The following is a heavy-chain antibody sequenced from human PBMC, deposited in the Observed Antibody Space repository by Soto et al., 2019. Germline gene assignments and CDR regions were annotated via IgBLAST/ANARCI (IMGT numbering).Heavy chain of an antibody. V-gene: IGHV3-23*01. CDR3: ARWSYLDY. J-gene: IGHJ4*02. CDR1: GFSFGSYA. Sequence: GGSLRLSCAASGFSFGSYALSWVRQAPGKGLEWVSTISGSDGKTFYSDSVKGRFSISRDTSQSTLYLQMNSLRADDTAMYYCARWSYLDYWGQGTRVTVSS. D-gene: IGHD3-3*01. CDR2: ISGSDGKT.